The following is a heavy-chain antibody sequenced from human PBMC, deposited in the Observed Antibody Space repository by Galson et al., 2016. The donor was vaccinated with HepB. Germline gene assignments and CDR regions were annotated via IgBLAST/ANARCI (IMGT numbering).Heavy chain of an antibody. Sequence: SVKVSCKASGYTFTTYYMHWVRQAPGQGLEWMGMINPSGFSTSYAQKFQGRVSMTRDTSTSTVYMELSSLRSEDTAVYYCARDVDIVIMMGYWGQGTLVTVSS. CDR1: GYTFTTYY. CDR2: INPSGFST. J-gene: IGHJ4*02. V-gene: IGHV1-46*01. CDR3: ARDVDIVIMMGY. D-gene: IGHD2-8*01.